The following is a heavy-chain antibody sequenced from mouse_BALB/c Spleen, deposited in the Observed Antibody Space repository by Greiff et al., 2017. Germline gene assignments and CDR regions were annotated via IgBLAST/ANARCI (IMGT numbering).Heavy chain of an antibody. CDR3: AREAGNPYYAMDY. J-gene: IGHJ4*01. V-gene: IGHV1S29*02. CDR1: GYTFTDYN. Sequence: VQLQQSGPELVKPGASVKISCKASGYTFTDYNMHWVKQSHGKSLEWIGYIYPYNGGTGYNQKFKSKATLTVDNSSSTAYMELRSLTSEDSAVYYCAREAGNPYYAMDYWGQGTSVTVSS. CDR2: IYPYNGGT. D-gene: IGHD2-1*01.